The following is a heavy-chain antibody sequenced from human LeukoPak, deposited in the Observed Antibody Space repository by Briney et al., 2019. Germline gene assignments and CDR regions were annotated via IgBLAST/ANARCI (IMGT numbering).Heavy chain of an antibody. V-gene: IGHV3-21*04. CDR1: GFVFSTYG. D-gene: IGHD1-26*01. J-gene: IGHJ5*02. CDR3: ARVIVGATVGWNYENWFDP. Sequence: GGSLRLSCAVSGFVFSTYGMNWVRQAPGKGLEWVSSISSSSSYIYYADSVKGRFTISRDNAKNSLYLQMNSLRAEDTAVYYCARVIVGATVGWNYENWFDPWGQGTLVTVSS. CDR2: ISSSSSYI.